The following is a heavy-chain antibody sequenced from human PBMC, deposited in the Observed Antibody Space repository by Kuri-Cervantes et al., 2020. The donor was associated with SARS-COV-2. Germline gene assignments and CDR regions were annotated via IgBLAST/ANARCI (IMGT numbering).Heavy chain of an antibody. D-gene: IGHD5-18*01. V-gene: IGHV3-66*01. CDR1: GFTVNSNY. J-gene: IGHJ4*02. CDR2: IHSDGTT. CDR3: AKEEDTAMVPFDY. Sequence: GGSLRLSCAVSGFTVNSNYMAWVRQAPGKGLEWVSVIHSDGTTFYGDSMKGRFIVSRDNSKNTLYLQMNSLRAEDTAVYYCAKEEDTAMVPFDYWGQGTLVTVSS.